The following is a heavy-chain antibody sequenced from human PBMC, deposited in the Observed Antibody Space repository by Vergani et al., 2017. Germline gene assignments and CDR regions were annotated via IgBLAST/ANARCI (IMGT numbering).Heavy chain of an antibody. J-gene: IGHJ3*02. CDR2: IHTNWVI. CDR3: ARGKPYVDFDI. V-gene: IGHV4-61*02. Sequence: QVQLQESGPGLVKPSQTLSLTFTVSGGSFNRGCYYLRWLRQPAGQRLEWIGRIHTNWVIHYNPSLNRRATISVDTSRNQISLKLTSVTATDTAIYFCARGKPYVDFDIWGQGTMITVSS. D-gene: IGHD3-16*01. CDR1: GGSFNRGCYY.